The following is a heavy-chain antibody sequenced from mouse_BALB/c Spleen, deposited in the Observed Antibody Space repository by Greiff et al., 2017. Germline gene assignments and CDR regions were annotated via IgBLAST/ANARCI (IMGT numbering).Heavy chain of an antibody. V-gene: IGHV2-9-2*01. J-gene: IGHJ3*01. Sequence: QVQLKESGPGLVAPSQSLSITCTVSGFSLTSYDISWIRQPPGKGLEWLGVIWTGGGTNYNSAFMSRLSISKDNSKSQVFLKMNSLQTDDTAIYYCVRDNYGYSYWGQGTLVTVSA. D-gene: IGHD1-2*01. CDR1: GFSLTSYD. CDR3: VRDNYGYSY. CDR2: IWTGGGT.